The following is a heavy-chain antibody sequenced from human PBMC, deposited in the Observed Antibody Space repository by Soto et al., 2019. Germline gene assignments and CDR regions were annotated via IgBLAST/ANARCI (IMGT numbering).Heavy chain of an antibody. Sequence: PSETLSLTCTVSGGSISSSSYYWGWIRQPPGKGLEWIGSIYYSGSTYYNPSLKSRVTISVDTPKNQFSLKLSSVTAADTAVYYCARHNLYSSSWYQYNWFDPWCQGTLVTVSS. CDR3: ARHNLYSSSWYQYNWFDP. CDR2: IYYSGST. CDR1: GGSISSSSYY. V-gene: IGHV4-39*01. J-gene: IGHJ5*02. D-gene: IGHD6-13*01.